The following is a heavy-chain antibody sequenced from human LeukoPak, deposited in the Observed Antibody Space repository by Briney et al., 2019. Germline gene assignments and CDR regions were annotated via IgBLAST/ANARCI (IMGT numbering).Heavy chain of an antibody. Sequence: PGGSLRLSCAASGFTFSSYSVNWVRQAPGKGLEWVSSISSSSSYIYYADSVKGRFTISRDNAKNSLYLQMNSLRAEDTAVYYCAVDIVVVPADPVDYWGQGTLVTVSS. CDR3: AVDIVVVPADPVDY. J-gene: IGHJ4*02. CDR2: ISSSSSYI. CDR1: GFTFSSYS. D-gene: IGHD2-2*03. V-gene: IGHV3-21*01.